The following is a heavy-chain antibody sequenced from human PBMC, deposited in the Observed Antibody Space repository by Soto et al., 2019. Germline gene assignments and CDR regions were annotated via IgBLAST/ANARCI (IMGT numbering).Heavy chain of an antibody. J-gene: IGHJ3*02. D-gene: IGHD7-27*01. CDR1: VTINRSRNIY. CDR2: IFYSGIT. CDR3: ARPPTANLDAFDI. V-gene: IGHV4-39*01. Sequence: ETLPLTCTVSVTINRSRNIYCELIRKPTGKGLEWIGSIFYSGITFHNPSLKSRVTISVDTSKNQFSLNLSSVTAADTAVYYCARPPTANLDAFDIWGLGTMVT.